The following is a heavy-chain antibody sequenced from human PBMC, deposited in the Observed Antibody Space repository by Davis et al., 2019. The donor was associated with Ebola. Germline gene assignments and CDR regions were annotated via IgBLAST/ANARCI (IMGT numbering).Heavy chain of an antibody. CDR3: AKDTSNIWFDV. D-gene: IGHD1-26*01. Sequence: GESLKISCAASGFTFSSYAMSWVRQAPGKGLEWVSAISGSGGRTYYADSVKGRFTISRDNSKSTLYLQLNSLRAEDTAVYYCAKDTSNIWFDVWGQGTMVTVSS. CDR2: ISGSGGRT. J-gene: IGHJ3*01. CDR1: GFTFSSYA. V-gene: IGHV3-23*01.